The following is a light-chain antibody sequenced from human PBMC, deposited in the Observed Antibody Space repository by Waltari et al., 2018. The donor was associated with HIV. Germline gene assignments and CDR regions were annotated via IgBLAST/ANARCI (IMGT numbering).Light chain of an antibody. CDR3: SSYTSSSTVV. CDR2: DVS. CDR1: SSDVGGYNY. Sequence: QSALTQPPSVSGSPGQSIPISCTGTSSDVGGYNYVPWYQQHPGKAPNLMIYDVSNRPSGVSNRFSGSKSGNTASLTISGLQAEDEADYYCSSYTSSSTVVFGGGTKLTVL. V-gene: IGLV2-14*03. J-gene: IGLJ2*01.